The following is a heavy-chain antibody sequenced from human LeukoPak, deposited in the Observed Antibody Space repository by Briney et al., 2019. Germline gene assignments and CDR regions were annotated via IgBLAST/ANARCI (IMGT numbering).Heavy chain of an antibody. J-gene: IGHJ6*03. CDR1: GYTFTGYY. Sequence: ASVKVSCKASGYTFTGYYMHWVRLAPGQGLEWMGWINPNSGGTNYAQKFQGRVTMTRDTSISTAYMELSRLRSDDTAVYYCARRRGDIVVVPAASSPSYYYYMDVWGKGTTVTVSS. CDR3: ARRRGDIVVVPAASSPSYYYYMDV. D-gene: IGHD2-2*01. V-gene: IGHV1-2*02. CDR2: INPNSGGT.